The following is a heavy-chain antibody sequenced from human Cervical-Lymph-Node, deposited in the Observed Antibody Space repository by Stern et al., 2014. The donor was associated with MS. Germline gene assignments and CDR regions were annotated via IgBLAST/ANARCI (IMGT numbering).Heavy chain of an antibody. V-gene: IGHV1-18*01. J-gene: IGHJ4*02. CDR1: GYTFTNYG. CDR3: ARDTVDYGDPVDY. CDR2: ISAYSGIT. Sequence: QVQLVESGAEVKKPGSSVKGSCKASGYTFTNYGISWVRQAPGQGLEWMGWISAYSGITNYAQKLQGRVTMTTDTSTSTAYMELRSLRSDDTAVYYCARDTVDYGDPVDYWGQGTLVTVSS. D-gene: IGHD4-17*01.